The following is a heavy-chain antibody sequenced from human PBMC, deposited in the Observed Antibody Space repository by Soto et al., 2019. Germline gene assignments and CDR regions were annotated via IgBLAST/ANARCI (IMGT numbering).Heavy chain of an antibody. Sequence: PGGSLRLSCAASGFTFSSYAMSWVRQAPGKGLEWVSAISGSGGSTYYADSVKGRFTISRDNSKNTLYLQMNSLRAEDTAVYYCAALDGYNVWGRFFDYWGQGTLVTVSS. CDR3: AALDGYNVWGRFFDY. V-gene: IGHV3-23*01. J-gene: IGHJ4*02. CDR2: ISGSGGST. CDR1: GFTFSSYA. D-gene: IGHD3-16*01.